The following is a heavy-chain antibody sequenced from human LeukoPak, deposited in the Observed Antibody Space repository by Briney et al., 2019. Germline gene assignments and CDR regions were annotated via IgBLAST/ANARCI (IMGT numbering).Heavy chain of an antibody. CDR1: GFTFSSYA. V-gene: IGHV3-21*01. J-gene: IGHJ4*02. CDR2: ISSSSSYI. D-gene: IGHD6-13*01. Sequence: GGSLRLSCAASGFTFSSYAMGWVRQAPGKGLEWVSSISSSSSYIYYADSVKGRFTISRDNAKNSLYLQMNSLRAEDTAVYYCARGPAAGTFDYWGQGTLVTVSS. CDR3: ARGPAAGTFDY.